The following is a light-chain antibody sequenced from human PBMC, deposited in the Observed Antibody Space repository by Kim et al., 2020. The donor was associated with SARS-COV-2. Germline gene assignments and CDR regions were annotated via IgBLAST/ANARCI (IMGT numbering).Light chain of an antibody. CDR3: QQYSNWPPRIT. V-gene: IGKV3-15*01. J-gene: IGKJ5*01. Sequence: AGERATLSCKASQSFSSNLAWYQQKPGQAPTLLIYSASTRATGVPARFSGSGSGTEFTLTISSLQSEDFAVYYCQQYSNWPPRITFGQGTRLEIK. CDR1: QSFSSN. CDR2: SAS.